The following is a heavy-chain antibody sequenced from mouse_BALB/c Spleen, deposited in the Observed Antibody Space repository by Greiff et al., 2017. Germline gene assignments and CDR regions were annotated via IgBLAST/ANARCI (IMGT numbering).Heavy chain of an antibody. D-gene: IGHD1-1*01. Sequence: EVKVVESGGGLVKPGGSLKLSCAASGFTFSSYAMSWVRQTPEKRLEWVASISSGGSTYYPDSVKGRFTISRDNARNILYLQMSSLRSEDTAMYYCARENYYAFDYWGQGTTLTVSS. J-gene: IGHJ2*01. CDR3: ARENYYAFDY. V-gene: IGHV5-6-5*01. CDR2: ISSGGST. CDR1: GFTFSSYA.